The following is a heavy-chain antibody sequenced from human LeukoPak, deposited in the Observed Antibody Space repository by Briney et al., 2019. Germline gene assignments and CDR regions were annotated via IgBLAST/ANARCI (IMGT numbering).Heavy chain of an antibody. CDR1: GFTVSSNY. V-gene: IGHV3-53*01. CDR3: ARAGWLRFTTTEELDLDV. D-gene: IGHD5-12*01. CDR2: FYGGGRT. Sequence: GGSLRLSCAASGFTVSSNYMSWVRQAPGKWLEWVSVFYGGGRTYYADSVKGRFTISRDNFKNTLYLQMNSVRPEDTAVYYCARAGWLRFTTTEELDLDVWGQGTTVTVSS. J-gene: IGHJ6*02.